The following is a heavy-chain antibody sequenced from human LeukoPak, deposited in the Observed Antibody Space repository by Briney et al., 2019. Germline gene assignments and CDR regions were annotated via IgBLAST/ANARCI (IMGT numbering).Heavy chain of an antibody. D-gene: IGHD3-3*01. CDR2: IYTSGST. V-gene: IGHV4-61*02. CDR3: ARVYDFWHGMDV. J-gene: IGHJ6*02. CDR1: GGSISSSSYY. Sequence: SETLSLTCTVSGGSISSSSYYWGWIRQPAGKGLEWIGRIYTSGSTNYNPSLKSRVTMSVDTSKNQFSLKLSSVTAADTAVYYCARVYDFWHGMDVWGQGTTVTVSS.